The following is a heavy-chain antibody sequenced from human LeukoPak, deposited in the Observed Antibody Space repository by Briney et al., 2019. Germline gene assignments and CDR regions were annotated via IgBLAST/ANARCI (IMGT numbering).Heavy chain of an antibody. CDR1: GFTFSSYD. J-gene: IGHJ4*02. CDR2: ISSSGSTI. CDR3: ATDMAAAGDY. Sequence: QPGGSLRLSCAASGFTFSSYDMNWVRQAPGKGLEWVSYISSSGSTIYYADSVKGRFTISRDNAKNSLYLQMNSLRAEDTAVYYCATDMAAAGDYWGQGTLVTVSS. D-gene: IGHD6-13*01. V-gene: IGHV3-48*03.